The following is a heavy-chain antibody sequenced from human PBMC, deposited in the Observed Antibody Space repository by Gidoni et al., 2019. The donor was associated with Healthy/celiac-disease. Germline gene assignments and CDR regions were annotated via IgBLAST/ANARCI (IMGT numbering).Heavy chain of an antibody. CDR1: GFPFSDYY. CDR3: ASSSLFCGGSCYSPYYFDY. J-gene: IGHJ4*02. D-gene: IGHD2-15*01. CDR2: ISSSGSTI. Sequence: QVQLVESGGGLVKPGGSLRLSCAAPGFPFSDYYMSWIRQAPGKGLEWVSYISSSGSTIYYADSVKGRFTISRDNAKNSLYLQMNSLRAEDTAVYYCASSSLFCGGSCYSPYYFDYWGQGTLVTVSS. V-gene: IGHV3-11*01.